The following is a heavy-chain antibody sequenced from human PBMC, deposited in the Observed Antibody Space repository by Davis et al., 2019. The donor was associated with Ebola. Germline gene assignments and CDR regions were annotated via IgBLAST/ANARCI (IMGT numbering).Heavy chain of an antibody. J-gene: IGHJ3*02. CDR3: ARAEDDYGEYPDALDI. D-gene: IGHD4-17*01. CDR1: GFTFSAYW. CDR2: IQKDGADK. V-gene: IGHV3-7*03. Sequence: PGGSLRLSCAASGFTFSAYWMAWVRQAPGKRLEWVANIQKDGADKYFADSVRGRFAISRDNPKNSLYLQMNGLRAEDTAVYYCARAEDDYGEYPDALDIWGLGTVVTVSS.